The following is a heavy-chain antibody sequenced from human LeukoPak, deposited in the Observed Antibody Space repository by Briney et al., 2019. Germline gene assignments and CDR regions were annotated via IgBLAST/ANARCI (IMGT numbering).Heavy chain of an antibody. CDR2: ISSSGSTT. D-gene: IGHD2-21*02. J-gene: IGHJ4*02. Sequence: GGSLRLSCAASGFTFSTYPMNWVRQAPGKGLEWVSHISSSGSTTYYADSVKGRFTFSRDNAKNSLHLQMNSLRDEDTAVYYCARESYCIFDYWGQGILVTVSS. CDR1: GFTFSTYP. V-gene: IGHV3-48*02. CDR3: ARESYCIFDY.